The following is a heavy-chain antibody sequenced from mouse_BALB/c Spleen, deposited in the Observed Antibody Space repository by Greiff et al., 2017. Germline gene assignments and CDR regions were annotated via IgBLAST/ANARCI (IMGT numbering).Heavy chain of an antibody. J-gene: IGHJ1*01. Sequence: EVKLVEPGGGLVQPKGSLKLSCAASGFTFNTYAMHWVCQAPGKGLEWVARIRSKSNNYATYYADSVKDRFTISRDDSQSMLYLQMNNLKTEDTAMYSCVREHYEGYFDVWGAGTTVTVSS. D-gene: IGHD2-4*01. CDR2: IRSKSNNYAT. V-gene: IGHV10-3*03. CDR1: GFTFNTYA. CDR3: VREHYEGYFDV.